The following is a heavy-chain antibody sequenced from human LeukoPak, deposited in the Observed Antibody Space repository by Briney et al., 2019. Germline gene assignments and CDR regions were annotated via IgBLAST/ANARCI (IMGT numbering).Heavy chain of an antibody. CDR2: INHSGST. Sequence: SETLSLTCAVYGGSFSGYYWSWIRQPPGKGLEWIGEINHSGSTNYNPSLKSRVTISLDKSKNQFSLRLSSVTAADTAVFYCASKADCRGGSCPTGAFDIWGRGTMVTVSS. D-gene: IGHD2-15*01. CDR3: ASKADCRGGSCPTGAFDI. J-gene: IGHJ3*02. V-gene: IGHV4-34*01. CDR1: GGSFSGYY.